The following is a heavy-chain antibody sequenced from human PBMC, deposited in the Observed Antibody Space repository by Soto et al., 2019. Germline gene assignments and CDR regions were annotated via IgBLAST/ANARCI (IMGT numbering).Heavy chain of an antibody. CDR2: IWYDGSNK. V-gene: IGHV3-33*01. D-gene: IGHD1-26*01. CDR1: GFTFSSYG. CDR3: AREPIVGATGGYYYYGMDV. J-gene: IGHJ6*02. Sequence: VQLVESGGGVVQPGRSLRLSCAASGFTFSSYGMHWVRQAPGKGLEWVAVIWYDGSNKYYADSVKGRFTISRDNSKNTLYLQMNSLRAEDTAVYYCAREPIVGATGGYYYYGMDVWGQGTTVTVSS.